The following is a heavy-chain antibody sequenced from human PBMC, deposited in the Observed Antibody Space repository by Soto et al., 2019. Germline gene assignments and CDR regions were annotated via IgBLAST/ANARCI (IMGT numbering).Heavy chain of an antibody. J-gene: IGHJ2*01. V-gene: IGHV1-69*05. D-gene: IGHD6-19*01. CDR1: GGTFTNYA. CDR2: ITPFFGTA. Sequence: QVQLVQSGAEVKKPGSSVKVSCKASGGTFTNYAISWVRQAPGQGLEWMGGITPFFGTANYAQRFKGRVTITXXEXMXXAYMDLSRLRSEDTAVYYCAQTLGLAVAGPGRFDLWGRGTLVTVSS. CDR3: AQTLGLAVAGPGRFDL.